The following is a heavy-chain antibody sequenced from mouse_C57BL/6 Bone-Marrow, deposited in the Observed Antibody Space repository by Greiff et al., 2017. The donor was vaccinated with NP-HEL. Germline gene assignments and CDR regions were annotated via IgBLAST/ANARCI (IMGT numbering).Heavy chain of an antibody. D-gene: IGHD1-1*01. Sequence: QVQLKQPGAELVKPGASVKLSCKASGYTFTSYWMHWVKQRPGQGLEWIGMIHPNSGSTNYNEKFKSKATLTVDKSSSTAYMQLSSLTSEDSAVYYCARNPRFITTVVAPDYWGQGTTLTVSS. V-gene: IGHV1-64*01. CDR3: ARNPRFITTVVAPDY. CDR2: IHPNSGST. CDR1: GYTFTSYW. J-gene: IGHJ2*01.